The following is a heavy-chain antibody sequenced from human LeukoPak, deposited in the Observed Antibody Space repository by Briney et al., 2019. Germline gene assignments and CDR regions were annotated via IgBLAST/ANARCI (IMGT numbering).Heavy chain of an antibody. J-gene: IGHJ4*02. CDR1: GFSFNKYG. Sequence: GGSLRLSCAASGFSFNKYGMHWVRQVPGRELEWVSGISYDGSTKYYADSVKGRFTISRDDSKNTLFLQMNSLRVEDTAIYYCAKDLTPSRAFDYWGQGTLGTVSS. D-gene: IGHD1-14*01. V-gene: IGHV3-30*18. CDR2: ISYDGSTK. CDR3: AKDLTPSRAFDY.